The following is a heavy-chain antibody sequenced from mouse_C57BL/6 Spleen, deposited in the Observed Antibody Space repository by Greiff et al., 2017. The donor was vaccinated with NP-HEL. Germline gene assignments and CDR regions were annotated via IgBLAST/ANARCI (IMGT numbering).Heavy chain of an antibody. V-gene: IGHV5-17*01. J-gene: IGHJ1*03. Sequence: DVKLVESGGGLVKPGGSLKLSCAASGFTFSDYGMHWVRQAPEKGLEWVAYISSGSSTIYYADTVKGRFTISRDNAKNTLFLQMTSLRSEDTAMYYCARGSRTWYFDVWGTGTTVTVSS. D-gene: IGHD1-1*01. CDR2: ISSGSSTI. CDR3: ARGSRTWYFDV. CDR1: GFTFSDYG.